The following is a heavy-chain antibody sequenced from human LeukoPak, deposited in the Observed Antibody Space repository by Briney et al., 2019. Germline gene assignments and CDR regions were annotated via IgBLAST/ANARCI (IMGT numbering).Heavy chain of an antibody. Sequence: VASVKVSCKASGYTFNRYGITWVRLAPGQGLEWMGWISGYNGNTNYAQKLQGRVTMTTDTSTSTAYMELRSLRSDDTAMYYCARDYGYGVTVMISDDYWGQGTLVTVSS. V-gene: IGHV1-18*01. CDR1: GYTFNRYG. CDR2: ISGYNGNT. J-gene: IGHJ4*02. CDR3: ARDYGYGVTVMISDDY. D-gene: IGHD5-12*01.